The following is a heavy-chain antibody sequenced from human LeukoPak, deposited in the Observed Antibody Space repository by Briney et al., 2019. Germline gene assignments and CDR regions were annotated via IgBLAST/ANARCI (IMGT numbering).Heavy chain of an antibody. Sequence: ASVKVSCKASGGTFSSYAISWVRQAPGQGLEWMGGIIPIFGTANYAQKFQGRVTITTDESTSTAYVELSSLRSEDTAVYYCARRRGITIFQGGMPTVWFDPWGQGTLVTVSS. J-gene: IGHJ5*02. D-gene: IGHD3-3*01. CDR3: ARRRGITIFQGGMPTVWFDP. CDR1: GGTFSSYA. V-gene: IGHV1-69*05. CDR2: IIPIFGTA.